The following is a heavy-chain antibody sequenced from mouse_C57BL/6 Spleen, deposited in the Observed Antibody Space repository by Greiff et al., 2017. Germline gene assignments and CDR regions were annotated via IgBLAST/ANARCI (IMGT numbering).Heavy chain of an antibody. CDR2: IWGDGST. D-gene: IGHD1-1*01. J-gene: IGHJ2*01. Sequence: VQGVESGPGLVAPSQSLSITCTVSGFSLTSYGVSWVRQPPGKGLEWLGVIWGDGSTTYHSALISRLSISKDNSKRQVFIRLNSLQTDDTATCDWAKVTTVVPRFDYWGQGTTLTVSS. CDR3: AKVTTVVPRFDY. V-gene: IGHV2-3*01. CDR1: GFSLTSYG.